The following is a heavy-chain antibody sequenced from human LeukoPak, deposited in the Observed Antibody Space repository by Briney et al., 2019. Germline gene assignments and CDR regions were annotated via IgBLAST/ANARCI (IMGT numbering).Heavy chain of an antibody. V-gene: IGHV3-53*01. J-gene: IGHJ4*02. CDR2: VRVDGRT. Sequence: GGSLRLSCVASGFIVSDTYMNWVRQAPGKGLRWVSVVRVDGRTYYADSVRGRFTISRDNSKNTLYLQMISLRAEDTAVYYCAKVETWAGYCSSTSCYVDYFDYWGQGTLVTVS. CDR1: GFIVSDTY. D-gene: IGHD2-2*03. CDR3: AKVETWAGYCSSTSCYVDYFDY.